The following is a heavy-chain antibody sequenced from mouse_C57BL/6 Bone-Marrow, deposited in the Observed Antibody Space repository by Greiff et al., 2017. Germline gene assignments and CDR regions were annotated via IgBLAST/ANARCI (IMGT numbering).Heavy chain of an antibody. CDR3: ARFPYYYGYFYY. V-gene: IGHV1-42*01. J-gene: IGHJ2*01. D-gene: IGHD1-1*01. CDR2: INPSTGGS. CDR1: GYSFTGYY. Sequence: VQLQQSGPELVKPGASVKISCKASGYSFTGYYMNWVKQSPEKSLEWIGEINPSTGGSTSNQKFKAKATLTVDKSSSTAYMQLKILTSEDSAVDNCARFPYYYGYFYYWGQGTTLTVSS.